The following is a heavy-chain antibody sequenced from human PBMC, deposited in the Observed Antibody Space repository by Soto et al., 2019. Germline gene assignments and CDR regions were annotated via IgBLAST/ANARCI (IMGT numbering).Heavy chain of an antibody. D-gene: IGHD1-26*01. CDR1: GGSISSSNW. V-gene: IGHV4-4*02. CDR3: ARVSGSYYYGMDV. J-gene: IGHJ6*02. CDR2: IYHSGST. Sequence: QVQLQESGPGLVKPSGTLSLTCAVSGGSISSSNWWSWVRQPPGKGLEWIGDIYHSGSTNYNPSLKSRVTISVDKSMNQFSLKLSSVTAADTAVYYCARVSGSYYYGMDVWGQGTTVTVSS.